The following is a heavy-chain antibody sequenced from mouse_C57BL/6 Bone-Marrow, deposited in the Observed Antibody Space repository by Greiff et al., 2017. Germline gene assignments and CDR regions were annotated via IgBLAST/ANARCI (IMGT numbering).Heavy chain of an antibody. Sequence: QVQLQQSDAELVKPGASVKISCKVSGYTFTDHTIHWVKQRPEQGLEWIGYIYPRDGSTKYNEKFKGKATLTADKSSSTAYMQINSLTSEDSTIYFCARHLIYYDYDGGFAYWGQGTLVTVSA. CDR3: ARHLIYYDYDGGFAY. V-gene: IGHV1-78*01. D-gene: IGHD2-4*01. CDR1: GYTFTDHT. J-gene: IGHJ3*01. CDR2: IYPRDGST.